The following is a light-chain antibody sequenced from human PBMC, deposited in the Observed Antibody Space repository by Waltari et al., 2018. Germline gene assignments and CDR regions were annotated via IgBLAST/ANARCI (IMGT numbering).Light chain of an antibody. J-gene: IGKJ5*01. Sequence: DIVMTQSPDPLAVSLGERATINCKSSQSVLYTSNNKNNLAWFQQKPGQPPKLLIYWASTRESGVPDRFSGSGSGTDFSLTISSLQAEDVAVYFCQQFHSTPITFGQGTRLEI. CDR3: QQFHSTPIT. CDR1: QSVLYTSNNKNN. V-gene: IGKV4-1*01. CDR2: WAS.